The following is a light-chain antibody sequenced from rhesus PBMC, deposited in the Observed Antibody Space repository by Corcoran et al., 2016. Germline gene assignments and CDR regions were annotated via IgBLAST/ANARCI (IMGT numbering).Light chain of an antibody. CDR3: VQVIAFPYS. J-gene: IGKJ2*01. V-gene: IGKV2-72*02. CDR1: QSLLYRNGNTY. Sequence: DIVMTQTPLSLPITPGEPASISCRSSQSLLYRNGNTYLHWYLQKPGQSPQLLIYGGSNRASGVPDRFSGSGSGTDFTLKISKVEAEDVGVYYCVQVIAFPYSFGQGTKVEIK. CDR2: GGS.